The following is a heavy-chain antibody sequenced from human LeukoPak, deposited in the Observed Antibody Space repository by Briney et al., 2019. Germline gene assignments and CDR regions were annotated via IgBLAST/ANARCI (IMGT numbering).Heavy chain of an antibody. Sequence: PGGSLRLSCAASGFTFSSYAMSWVRQAPGKGLEWVSAISGSGGSTYYADSVKGRFTISRDNSKNTLYLQMNSLRAEDTAVYYCAKDLINYYDSSGYPGAFDYWGQGTLVTVSS. CDR1: GFTFSSYA. J-gene: IGHJ4*02. CDR3: AKDLINYYDSSGYPGAFDY. V-gene: IGHV3-23*01. D-gene: IGHD3-22*01. CDR2: ISGSGGST.